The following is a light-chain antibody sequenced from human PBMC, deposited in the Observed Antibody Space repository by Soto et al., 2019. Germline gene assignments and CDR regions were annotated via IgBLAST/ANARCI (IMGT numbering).Light chain of an antibody. CDR3: QQYGSSPPMYT. CDR1: QSVNSRF. J-gene: IGKJ2*01. V-gene: IGKV3-20*01. CDR2: GAS. Sequence: EIVLTQSPGTLSLSPGERATLSCRASQSVNSRFLAWYQQKPGQAPRLLMYGASTRATGIPDRFSGSGSGADVTLTISRLEPEDFAVYYCQQYGSSPPMYTFGQGTKLEIK.